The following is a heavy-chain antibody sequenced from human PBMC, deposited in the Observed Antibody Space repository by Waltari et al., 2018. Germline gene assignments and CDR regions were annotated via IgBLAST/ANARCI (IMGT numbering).Heavy chain of an antibody. CDR1: EYTFTSSY. CDR3: ALDTGALWMDV. Sequence: QVQLVQSGAEVKKPGASVKISCKTSEYTFTSSYIHWVRQAPGQGLEGMGIIKPSGGSTIYAQKFQGRVTMTRDTSTSTVYMELSSLRSDDTAVYYCALDTGALWMDVWGQGTTVTVSS. J-gene: IGHJ6*02. D-gene: IGHD2-21*01. CDR2: IKPSGGST. V-gene: IGHV1-46*01.